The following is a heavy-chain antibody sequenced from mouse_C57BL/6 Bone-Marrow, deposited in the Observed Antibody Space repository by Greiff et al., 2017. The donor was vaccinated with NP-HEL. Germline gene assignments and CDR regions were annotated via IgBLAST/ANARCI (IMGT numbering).Heavy chain of an antibody. Sequence: EVQRVESGAELVRPGASVKLSCTASGFNIKDDYMHWVKQRPEQGLEWIGWIDPENGDTEYASKFQGKATITADTSSNTAYLQLSSLTSEDTAVYYCTTPWGGYYGSRDLAYWGQGTLVTVSA. CDR1: GFNIKDDY. CDR2: IDPENGDT. D-gene: IGHD1-1*01. V-gene: IGHV14-4*01. J-gene: IGHJ3*01. CDR3: TTPWGGYYGSRDLAY.